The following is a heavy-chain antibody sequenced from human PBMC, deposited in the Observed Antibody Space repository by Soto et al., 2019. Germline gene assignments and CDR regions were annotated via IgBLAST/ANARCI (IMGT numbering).Heavy chain of an antibody. Sequence: ASVKVSCQASGYTFTSYAMHWVRQAPGQRLEWMGWINAGNGNTKYSQKFQGRVTMTRDTSGRTAYRELSSLRSEDTPVYYCARVPSYSSRWNDNGFDPWGQGTLVTVSS. V-gene: IGHV1-3*01. J-gene: IGHJ5*02. CDR1: GYTFTSYA. CDR3: ARVPSYSSRWNDNGFDP. CDR2: INAGNGNT. D-gene: IGHD6-13*01.